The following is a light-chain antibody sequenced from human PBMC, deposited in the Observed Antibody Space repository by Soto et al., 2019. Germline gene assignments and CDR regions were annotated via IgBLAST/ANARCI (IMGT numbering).Light chain of an antibody. V-gene: IGKV1-5*03. J-gene: IGKJ1*01. CDR3: QQYTSYST. CDR2: KAS. Sequence: DIQMTQSPSTLSGSVGDRVTITCRASQTISSWLAWYQQKPGKAPKLLIYKASTLKSGVPSRFSGSGSGTEFTLTISSLQPDDFANYYCQQYTSYSTFGQGTKVDIK. CDR1: QTISSW.